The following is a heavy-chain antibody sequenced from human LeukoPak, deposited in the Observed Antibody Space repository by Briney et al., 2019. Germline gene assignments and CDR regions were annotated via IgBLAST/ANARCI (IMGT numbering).Heavy chain of an antibody. CDR2: IRSDGTST. D-gene: IGHD1-7*01. V-gene: IGHV3-74*01. Sequence: PGGSLRLSCEASEFSFSSYWMYWVRQAPGEGPVWVSLIRSDGTSTSYADSVKGRFTISRDNAKNTVYLQMNSLRAEDTAVYYCARDLGSGTPLDCRGQGTLVTVSS. CDR1: EFSFSSYW. J-gene: IGHJ4*02. CDR3: ARDLGSGTPLDC.